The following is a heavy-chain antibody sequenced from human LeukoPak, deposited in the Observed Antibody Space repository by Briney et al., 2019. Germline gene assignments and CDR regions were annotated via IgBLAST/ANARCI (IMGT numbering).Heavy chain of an antibody. J-gene: IGHJ4*02. CDR1: GGSFSGYY. V-gene: IGHV4-34*01. CDR3: AKCGDYSGYDGL. Sequence: SETLSLTCPVYGGSFSGYYWSWLRQPPGKGLEWIGEINHSGSTNYNPSLKSRVTISVDTSKNQFSLKLTSVTAADTAVYYCAKCGDYSGYDGLWGQGTLVAVSS. D-gene: IGHD5-12*01. CDR2: INHSGST.